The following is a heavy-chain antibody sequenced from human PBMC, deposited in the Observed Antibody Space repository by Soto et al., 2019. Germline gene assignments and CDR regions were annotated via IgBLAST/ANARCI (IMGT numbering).Heavy chain of an antibody. V-gene: IGHV4-34*01. CDR1: GGSFSDFH. CDR2: INLRGNI. Sequence: QVQLLQWGAGLLKPSETLSLTCAVYGGSFSDFHWSWIRQPPGKGLEWIAEINLRGNINYNPSLKSRVTMSVDTSQKQFFLKMSSVTAADMAVYYCARTHYSMDVWDKGTTVTVSS. J-gene: IGHJ6*03. CDR3: ARTHYSMDV.